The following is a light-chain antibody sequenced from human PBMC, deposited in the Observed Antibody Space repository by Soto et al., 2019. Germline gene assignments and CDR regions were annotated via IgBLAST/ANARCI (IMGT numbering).Light chain of an antibody. CDR2: GVS. CDR3: QQYDKSPLT. Sequence: DIVLTQSPGTLSLSPGERATLSCRASQSVSSSYLAWYQQKPGQAPRLLIYGVSNRATGIPDRFSGSGSGTDFTLTISRLEPEDFAVYYCQQYDKSPLTFGGGTKVEIK. J-gene: IGKJ4*01. V-gene: IGKV3-20*01. CDR1: QSVSSSY.